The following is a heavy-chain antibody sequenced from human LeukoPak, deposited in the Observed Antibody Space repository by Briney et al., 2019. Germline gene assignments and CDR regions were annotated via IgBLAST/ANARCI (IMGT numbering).Heavy chain of an antibody. V-gene: IGHV1-2*02. D-gene: IGHD1-26*01. Sequence: ASVKVSCKASGYTFTAYYMHWVRQAPGQGLEWMGWINPNSGGTNYAQKFQGRVTMTRDTSISTAYMELSRLRSDDTAVYYCARVFGSYYEGFDYWGQGTLVTVSS. CDR2: INPNSGGT. J-gene: IGHJ4*02. CDR1: GYTFTAYY. CDR3: ARVFGSYYEGFDY.